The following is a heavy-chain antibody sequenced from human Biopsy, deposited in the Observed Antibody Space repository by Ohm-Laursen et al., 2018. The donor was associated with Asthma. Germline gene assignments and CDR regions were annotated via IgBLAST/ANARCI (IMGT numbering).Heavy chain of an antibody. V-gene: IGHV1-69*13. J-gene: IGHJ5*02. CDR2: IIPIFDST. Sequence: SVKVSCKASGYTFSTYGINWVRQAPGQGLEWMGTIIPIFDSTKYAQKFQDRVTIIADESTGTASLELRSLRSEDTAVYYCVRDKVVVVPGSKGPTDWFDPWGQGTLVTVSS. CDR3: VRDKVVVVPGSKGPTDWFDP. CDR1: GYTFSTYG. D-gene: IGHD2-15*01.